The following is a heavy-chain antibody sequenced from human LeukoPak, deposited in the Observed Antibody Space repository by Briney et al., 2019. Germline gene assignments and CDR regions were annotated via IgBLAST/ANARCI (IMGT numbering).Heavy chain of an antibody. V-gene: IGHV1-69*13. Sequence: SVKVSCKASGGTFTSYAISWVRKAPGQGLEWMGGIIPIFGTANYAQKFQGRVTITADESTSTAYMELSSLRSEDTAVYYCAATDNYYYYGMDVWGQGTTVTVSS. CDR2: IIPIFGTA. CDR3: AATDNYYYYGMDV. D-gene: IGHD2-15*01. CDR1: GGTFTSYA. J-gene: IGHJ6*02.